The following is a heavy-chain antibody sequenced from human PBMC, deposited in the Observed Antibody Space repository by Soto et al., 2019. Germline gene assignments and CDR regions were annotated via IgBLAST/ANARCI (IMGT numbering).Heavy chain of an antibody. V-gene: IGHV3-74*01. D-gene: IGHD4-17*01. Sequence: EVQLVESGGDLVQPGGSLRLSCAASGFTFSSYWMHWVRQAPGKVLVWVSRINPDGSRTSYAESVKGRFTISRDNAKNTLYLHVNSLGAEDTAVYYCARVAVTTYYFDYWGQGTLVTVSS. J-gene: IGHJ4*02. CDR1: GFTFSSYW. CDR2: INPDGSRT. CDR3: ARVAVTTYYFDY.